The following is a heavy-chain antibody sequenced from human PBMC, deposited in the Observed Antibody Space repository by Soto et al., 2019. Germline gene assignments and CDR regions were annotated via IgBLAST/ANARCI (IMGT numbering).Heavy chain of an antibody. V-gene: IGHV3-15*01. CDR3: TSDWLGIVGATTGYY. J-gene: IGHJ4*02. CDR2: IKSKTDGGTT. D-gene: IGHD1-26*01. CDR1: GFTFSNAW. Sequence: EVQLVESGGGLVKPGGSLRLSCAASGFTFSNAWMSWVRQAPGKGLEWVGRIKSKTDGGTTDYAAPVKGRFTISRDDSKNTLYLQRNSLKTEDTAVYYCTSDWLGIVGATTGYYWGQGTLVTVSS.